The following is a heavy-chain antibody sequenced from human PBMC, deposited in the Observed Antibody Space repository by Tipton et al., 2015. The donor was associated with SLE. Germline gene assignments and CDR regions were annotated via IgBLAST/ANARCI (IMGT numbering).Heavy chain of an antibody. D-gene: IGHD2-15*01. Sequence: TLSLTCAVYGGSFSGYYWSWIRQPPGKGLEWIGEINHSGSTNYNPSLKSRVTISVDTSKNQLSLKLSSVTAADTAVYYCARGNDIVVARAAFDIWGQGTMVTVSS. J-gene: IGHJ3*02. CDR3: ARGNDIVVARAAFDI. CDR2: INHSGST. CDR1: GGSFSGYY. V-gene: IGHV4-34*01.